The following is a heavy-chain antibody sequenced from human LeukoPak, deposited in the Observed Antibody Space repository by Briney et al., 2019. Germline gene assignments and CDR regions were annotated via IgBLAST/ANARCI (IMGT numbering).Heavy chain of an antibody. CDR3: ARDYYDSSGYSPWGY. D-gene: IGHD3-22*01. CDR2: INPNSGGT. Sequence: ASVKVSCKASGYTFTGYYMHWVRQAPGQGLEWMGWINPNSGGTNYAQKFQGRVTMTRDTSISTAYMELSRLRSDDTAVYYCARDYYDSSGYSPWGYWGQGTLVTVSS. J-gene: IGHJ4*02. CDR1: GYTFTGYY. V-gene: IGHV1-2*02.